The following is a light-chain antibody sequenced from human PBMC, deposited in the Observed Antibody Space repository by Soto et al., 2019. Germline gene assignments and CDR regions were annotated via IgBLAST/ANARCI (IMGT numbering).Light chain of an antibody. CDR1: SGHSRYT. CDR2: LNSDGSH. Sequence: QTVVTQSPSASASLGASVKLTCSLSSGHSRYTIAWHQQQPKKGPRYLMKLNSDGSHSKGDGIPDRFSGSSSGAERYLTISSLQPDDEADYYCQTWGTAKRVFGGGTKLTVL. CDR3: QTWGTAKRV. V-gene: IGLV4-69*01. J-gene: IGLJ3*02.